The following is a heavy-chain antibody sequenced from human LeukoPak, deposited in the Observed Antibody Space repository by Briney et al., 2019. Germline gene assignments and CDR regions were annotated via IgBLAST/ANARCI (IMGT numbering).Heavy chain of an antibody. CDR3: ARDRGSYFSDAFDI. CDR2: INPNSGGT. J-gene: IGHJ3*02. D-gene: IGHD1-26*01. CDR1: GYTFTGYH. Sequence: ASVKVSCKASGYTFTGYHMHWVRQAPGQGLEWMGWINPNSGGTSYAQTFQGRVTMTTDTSITTAYMELSGLISDDTAVYYCARDRGSYFSDAFDIWGQGTMVTVSS. V-gene: IGHV1-2*02.